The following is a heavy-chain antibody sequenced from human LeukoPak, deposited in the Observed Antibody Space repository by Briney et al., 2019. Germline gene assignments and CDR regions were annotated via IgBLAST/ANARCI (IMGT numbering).Heavy chain of an antibody. CDR3: TREGYDRSGYFLDF. V-gene: IGHV4-4*09. D-gene: IGHD3-22*01. Sequence: SETLSLSCTALSGSITNSCWSWFRQAPGKGLEWLGFIYPHGRTEYNPSLKSRVVFSVDKSKRRASVSLSSVTASDTAVYYCTREGYDRSGYFLDFWGQGTLVTVSS. J-gene: IGHJ4*02. CDR1: SGSITNSC. CDR2: IYPHGRT.